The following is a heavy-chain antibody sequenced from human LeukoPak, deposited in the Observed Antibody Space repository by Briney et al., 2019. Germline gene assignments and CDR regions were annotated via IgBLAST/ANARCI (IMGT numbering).Heavy chain of an antibody. D-gene: IGHD3-22*01. CDR1: GGSISSYY. V-gene: IGHV4-59*01. Sequence: SETLSLTCTVSGGSISSYYWSWIRQPPGKGLEWIGYIYYSGSTNYNPSLKSRVTISVDTSKNQFSLKLSSVTAADTAVYYCARTYYYDRSGYYYPEYYFDYWGQGTLVTVSS. CDR3: ARTYYYDRSGYYYPEYYFDY. J-gene: IGHJ4*02. CDR2: IYYSGST.